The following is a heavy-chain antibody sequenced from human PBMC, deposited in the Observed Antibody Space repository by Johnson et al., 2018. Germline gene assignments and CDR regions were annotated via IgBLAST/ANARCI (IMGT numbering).Heavy chain of an antibody. CDR2: IRRSCGGT. Sequence: VQLVQSGGGLVQPGGSLRLSCAASGFSVSTYAMNWVRQAPGKGLEWVSSIRRSCGGTYYADSVKGRFIISRDNSKNTLYLQMNSLRAEDTAGYYGGTRNRIAATYAFDLWGQGTLVTVS. J-gene: IGHJ3*01. CDR1: GFSVSTYA. V-gene: IGHV3-23*04. D-gene: IGHD6-13*01. CDR3: GTRNRIAATYAFDL.